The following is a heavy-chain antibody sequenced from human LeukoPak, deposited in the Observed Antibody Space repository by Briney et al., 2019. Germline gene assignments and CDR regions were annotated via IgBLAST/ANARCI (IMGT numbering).Heavy chain of an antibody. CDR3: ARHNYYDSSGYRY. CDR2: INHSGST. CDR1: GGSFSGYY. Sequence: SETLSLTCAVYGGSFSGYYWSWIRQPPGKGLEWIGEINHSGSTNYNPSLKSRVTISVDTSKNQFSLKLSSVTAADTAVYYCARHNYYDSSGYRYWGQGTLVTVSS. J-gene: IGHJ4*02. D-gene: IGHD3-22*01. V-gene: IGHV4-34*01.